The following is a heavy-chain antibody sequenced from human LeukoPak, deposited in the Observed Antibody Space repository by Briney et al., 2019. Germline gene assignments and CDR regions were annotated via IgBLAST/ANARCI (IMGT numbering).Heavy chain of an antibody. CDR3: AKDQMVRGVISPLDY. V-gene: IGHV3-30*02. J-gene: IGHJ4*02. CDR1: GFTFSSYG. CDR2: IRYDGSNK. Sequence: GGPLTLSCAASGFTFSSYGMHWLRQAPGKGLEGVPFIRYDGSNKYYADSVKGRFTISRDNSKNTLYLQMNSLRAEDTAVYYCAKDQMVRGVISPLDYWGQGTLVTVSS. D-gene: IGHD3-10*01.